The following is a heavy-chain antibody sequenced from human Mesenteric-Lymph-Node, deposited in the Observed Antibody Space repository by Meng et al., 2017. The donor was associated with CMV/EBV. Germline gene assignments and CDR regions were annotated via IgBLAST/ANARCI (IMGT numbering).Heavy chain of an antibody. CDR2: IYYSGST. D-gene: IGHD1-26*01. CDR1: GGSISSSSYY. J-gene: IGHJ3*02. Sequence: SETLSLTCTVSGGSISSSSYYWGWIRQPPGKGLEWIGSIYYSGSTYYNPSLKSRVTISVDTSKNQFSLKLSSVTAADTAVYYCARDKSGNYYLGLPFDIWGQGTMVTVSS. CDR3: ARDKSGNYYLGLPFDI. V-gene: IGHV4-39*07.